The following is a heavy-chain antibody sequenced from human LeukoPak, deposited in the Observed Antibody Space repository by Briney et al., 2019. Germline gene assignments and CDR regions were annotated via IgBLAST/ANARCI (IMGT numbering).Heavy chain of an antibody. V-gene: IGHV3-7*01. Sequence: GGSLRLSCAASGFTFSSYWMSWVRQAPGKGLEWVANIKRDGSEKYSVDSVKGRFTISRDNVKNSLYLQMNSLRAEDTAVYYCAREGIDYTNFYNYFYMDVWGNGTTVTVS. D-gene: IGHD4-11*01. CDR1: GFTFSSYW. CDR3: AREGIDYTNFYNYFYMDV. CDR2: IKRDGSEK. J-gene: IGHJ6*03.